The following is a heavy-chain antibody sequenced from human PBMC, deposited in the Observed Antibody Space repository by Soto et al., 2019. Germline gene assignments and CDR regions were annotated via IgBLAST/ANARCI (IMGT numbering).Heavy chain of an antibody. V-gene: IGHV3-30-3*01. CDR2: ISYDGSNR. Sequence: GGSLRLTCEASGFTFSHYAMHWVRQAPGKGLEWVAVISYDGSNRYYTDSVKGQFTISRDNSKNTLYLQMNSLKAEDTAVFYCARGYGSYYYGLDVWGQGTTVTVSS. J-gene: IGHJ6*02. CDR1: GFTFSHYA. CDR3: ARGYGSYYYGLDV. D-gene: IGHD3-10*01.